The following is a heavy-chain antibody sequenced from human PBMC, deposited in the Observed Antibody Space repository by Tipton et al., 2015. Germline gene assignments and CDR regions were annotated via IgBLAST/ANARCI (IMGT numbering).Heavy chain of an antibody. CDR2: IKKDGSQK. CDR1: GFSFSGYW. CDR3: ARARGRHGGLFDS. V-gene: IGHV3-7*03. J-gene: IGHJ4*02. Sequence: SLRLSCVTSGFSFSGYWMSWVRQAPGKGLEWVANIKKDGSQKYYLDSVEGRFTISRDNRKNSLFLQMDSLRVEDTAVYYCARARGRHGGLFDSWGQGILVTVSS. D-gene: IGHD4-23*01.